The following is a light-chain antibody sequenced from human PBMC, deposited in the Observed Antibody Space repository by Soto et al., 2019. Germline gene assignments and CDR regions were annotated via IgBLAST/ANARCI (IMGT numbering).Light chain of an antibody. J-gene: IGKJ5*01. CDR2: DAS. CDR3: QQRSNWPT. Sequence: EIVLTQSAATLSLSPGETATLSCRASQSVSSYLAWYQQKPGQAPRLLIYDASNRATGIPARFSGSGSGTDFTLTISSLEPEDFAVYYCQQRSNWPTFGQGTRLEIK. V-gene: IGKV3-11*01. CDR1: QSVSSY.